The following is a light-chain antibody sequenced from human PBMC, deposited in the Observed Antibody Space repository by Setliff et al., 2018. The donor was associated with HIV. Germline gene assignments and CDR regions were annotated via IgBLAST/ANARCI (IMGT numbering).Light chain of an antibody. J-gene: IGLJ1*01. CDR3: SSYAITNTLP. V-gene: IGLV2-14*01. Sequence: QSVLTQPASVFGSPGQSITISCTGTTSDVGGYNYVSWYQQHPGKAPKLIIYEVRNRPSGVSNRFSGSKSDNTASLTISGLQAEDEADYYCSSYAITNTLPFGTGTKVTVL. CDR2: EVR. CDR1: TSDVGGYNY.